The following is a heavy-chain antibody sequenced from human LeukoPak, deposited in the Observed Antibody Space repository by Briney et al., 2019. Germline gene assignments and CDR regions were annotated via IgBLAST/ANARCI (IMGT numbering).Heavy chain of an antibody. CDR3: AKDDPQLGNWFDP. Sequence: AGGSLRLSCAASGFTFSSYAMSWVRQPPGKGLEWVSAISGRGGSTYYADSVKGRFTISRDNYKNTLYLQMNSLRAEDTAVYYCAKDDPQLGNWFDPWGQGTLVTVSS. V-gene: IGHV3-23*01. J-gene: IGHJ5*02. CDR1: GFTFSSYA. D-gene: IGHD1-26*01. CDR2: ISGRGGST.